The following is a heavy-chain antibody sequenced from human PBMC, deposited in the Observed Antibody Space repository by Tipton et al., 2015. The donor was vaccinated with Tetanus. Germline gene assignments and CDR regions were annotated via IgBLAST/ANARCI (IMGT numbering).Heavy chain of an antibody. D-gene: IGHD4-17*01. CDR3: ARGAYGQFDY. V-gene: IGHV3-21*01. Sequence: SLRLSCAASGFTFRSFAMNWVRQAPGKGLEWVSSISDNSRYIYYADSVKGRFTISRDNAKNSLYLQMNSLRAEDTAIYYCARGAYGQFDYWGQGTLVTVSS. J-gene: IGHJ4*02. CDR2: ISDNSRYI. CDR1: GFTFRSFA.